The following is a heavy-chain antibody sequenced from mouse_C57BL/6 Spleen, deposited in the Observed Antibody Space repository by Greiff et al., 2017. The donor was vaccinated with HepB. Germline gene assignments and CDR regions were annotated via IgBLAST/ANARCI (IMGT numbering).Heavy chain of an antibody. J-gene: IGHJ4*01. CDR3: TRYRMDY. Sequence: VQLQQSGAELVRPGASVTLSCKASGYTFTDYEMHWVKQTPVPGLEWIGAIDPETGGTAYNQKFKGKAILTADKSSSTAYMELRSLTSEDSAVYYCTRYRMDYWGQGTSVTVSS. CDR1: GYTFTDYE. V-gene: IGHV1-15*01. CDR2: IDPETGGT.